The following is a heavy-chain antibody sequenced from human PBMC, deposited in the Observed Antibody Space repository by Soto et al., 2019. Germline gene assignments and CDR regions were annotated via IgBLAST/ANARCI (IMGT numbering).Heavy chain of an antibody. Sequence: SETLSLTCTVSGGSISSGGYYWSWIRQHPGKGLEWIGYIYYSGSTYYNPSLKSRVTISVDTSKNQFSLKLSSVTAADTAVYYCARTPRGEYVVWEYYFDYWGQGTLVTVSS. CDR1: GGSISSGGYY. CDR3: ARTPRGEYVVWEYYFDY. CDR2: IYYSGST. J-gene: IGHJ4*02. V-gene: IGHV4-31*03. D-gene: IGHD3-16*01.